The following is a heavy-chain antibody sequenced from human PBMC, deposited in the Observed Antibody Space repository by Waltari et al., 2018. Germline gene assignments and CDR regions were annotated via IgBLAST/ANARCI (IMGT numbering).Heavy chain of an antibody. CDR2: IYYSGST. V-gene: IGHV4-59*11. Sequence: QVQLQESGPGLVKPSETLSLTCTVSGGSISSHYWSWIRQPPGKGLEWIGYIYYSGSTNDNPSLKSRVTISVDTSKNQFSLKLSSVTAADTAVYYCARDGGYYGMDVWGQGTTVTVSS. CDR3: ARDGGYYGMDV. J-gene: IGHJ6*02. CDR1: GGSISSHY. D-gene: IGHD2-15*01.